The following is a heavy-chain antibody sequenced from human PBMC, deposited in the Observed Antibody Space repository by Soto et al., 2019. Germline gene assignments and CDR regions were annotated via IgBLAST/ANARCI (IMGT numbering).Heavy chain of an antibody. CDR2: ISESGGAT. D-gene: IGHD3-3*01. V-gene: IGHV3-23*01. CDR3: AKTSYDFWSRYDS. Sequence: PGGSLRLSCVVSGFTFSSYAMSWVRQAPGKGLEWVSAISESGGATNYADSVKGRFTISRDNSKNTLYLQMTSLRADDTAVYYCAKTSYDFWSRYDSWGQGTLVTV. J-gene: IGHJ4*02. CDR1: GFTFSSYA.